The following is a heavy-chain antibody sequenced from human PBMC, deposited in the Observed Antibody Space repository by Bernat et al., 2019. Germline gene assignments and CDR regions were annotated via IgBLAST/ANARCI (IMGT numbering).Heavy chain of an antibody. J-gene: IGHJ4*02. D-gene: IGHD4-17*01. Sequence: QVQLVESGGGVVQPGRSLRLSCAASGFTFSSYGMHWVRQAPGKGLEWVAVIWYDGSNKYYADSVKGRFTISRDNSKNTLYLQMNSLRAEDTDVYYCARDQDGDYLDYWGQGTLVTVSS. CDR1: GFTFSSYG. CDR2: IWYDGSNK. V-gene: IGHV3-33*01. CDR3: ARDQDGDYLDY.